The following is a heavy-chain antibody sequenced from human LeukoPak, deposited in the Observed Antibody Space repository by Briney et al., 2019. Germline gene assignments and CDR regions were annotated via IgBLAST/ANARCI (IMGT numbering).Heavy chain of an antibody. D-gene: IGHD2-2*01. CDR2: IYYSGST. V-gene: IGHV4-39*01. J-gene: IGHJ1*01. CDR3: ASRGGVVVPVPFQH. CDR1: GGSISSSSYY. Sequence: SETLSLTCTVSGGSISSSSYYWGWIRRPPGKGLEWIGSIYYSGSTYYNPSLKSRVTISVDTSKNQFSLKLSSVTAADTAVYYCASRGGVVVPVPFQHWGQGTLVTVSS.